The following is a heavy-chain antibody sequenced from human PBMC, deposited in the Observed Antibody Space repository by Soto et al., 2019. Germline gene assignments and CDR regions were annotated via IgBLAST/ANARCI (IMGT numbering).Heavy chain of an antibody. Sequence: ASVKVSCKASGYTFTSYAMHWVRQAPGQRLEWMGWINAGNGNTKYSQKFQGRVTITRDTSASTAYMELSSLRSEDTAVYYCARDRVAVAGTNFYYYYGMDVWGQGTTVTVSS. CDR2: INAGNGNT. V-gene: IGHV1-3*01. J-gene: IGHJ6*02. CDR1: GYTFTSYA. D-gene: IGHD6-19*01. CDR3: ARDRVAVAGTNFYYYYGMDV.